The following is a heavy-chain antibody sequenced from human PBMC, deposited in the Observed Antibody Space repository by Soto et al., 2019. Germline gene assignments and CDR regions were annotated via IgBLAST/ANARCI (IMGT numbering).Heavy chain of an antibody. CDR3: ARDRSSSSWYYFDY. Sequence: NPSETLSLTCAVSGGSISSSNWWSWVRQPPGKGLEWIGEIYHSGSTNYNPSLKSRVTISVDKSKNQFSLKLSSVTAADTAVYYCARDRSSSSWYYFDYWGQGTLVTVSS. CDR1: GGSISSSNW. V-gene: IGHV4-4*02. CDR2: IYHSGST. D-gene: IGHD6-13*01. J-gene: IGHJ4*02.